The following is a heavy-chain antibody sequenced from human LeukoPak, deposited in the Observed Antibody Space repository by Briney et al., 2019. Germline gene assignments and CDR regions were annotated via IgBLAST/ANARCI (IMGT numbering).Heavy chain of an antibody. CDR3: VRGQTNLDNWFDP. CDR1: EFDFSSHA. J-gene: IGHJ5*02. V-gene: IGHV3-21*01. CDR2: ISISGSKT. Sequence: GGSLRLSCAASEFDFSSHAMTWVRQAPGKGLEWVSAISISGSKTYYADSVKGRFTISRDNAKNSLSLQMTSLRVDDSAVYYCVRGQTNLDNWFDPWGQGTLVIVSS. D-gene: IGHD2-8*01.